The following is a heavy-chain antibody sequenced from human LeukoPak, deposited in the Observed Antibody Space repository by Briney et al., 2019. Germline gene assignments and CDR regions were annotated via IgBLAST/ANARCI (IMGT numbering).Heavy chain of an antibody. Sequence: SGTLSLTCTVSGGSISSYDWSWIRQPPGKGLEWIGCIYYSGSTNYNPALKSRVPLSVNTSQNQSSLKLSSVTAAAPAVYYFARSTAALVMIFDYGAQGTLVRVST. CDR3: ARSTAALVMIFDY. CDR2: IYYSGST. V-gene: IGHV4-59*12. CDR1: GGSISSYD. D-gene: IGHD6-6*01. J-gene: IGHJ4*02.